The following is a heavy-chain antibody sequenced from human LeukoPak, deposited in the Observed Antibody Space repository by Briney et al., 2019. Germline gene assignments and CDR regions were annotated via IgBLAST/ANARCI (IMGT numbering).Heavy chain of an antibody. CDR3: VRGGSGWSAPDY. J-gene: IGHJ4*02. CDR2: VYSGGST. V-gene: IGHV3-66*02. Sequence: GGSLRLSCAASGFTVSSNYMSWVRQAPGKGLEWVSVVYSGGSTYSADSVKGRFTISRDKSKSTLYLQMNSLRAEDTAVYYCVRGGSGWSAPDYWGQGTLVTVSS. CDR1: GFTVSSNY. D-gene: IGHD6-19*01.